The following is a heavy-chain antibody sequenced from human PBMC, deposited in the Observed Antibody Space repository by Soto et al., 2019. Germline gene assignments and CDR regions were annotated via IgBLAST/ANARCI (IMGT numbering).Heavy chain of an antibody. V-gene: IGHV3-30-3*01. D-gene: IGHD3-16*01. J-gene: IGHJ6*02. Sequence: QVQLVESGGGVVQPGRSLRLSCAASGFTFSSYAMHWVRQAQGKGLEWVAVISYDGSNKYYADSVKGRFTISRDNSKNTLYLQMNSLRAEDTAVYYCARNHDYVDSYGMDVWGQGATVTGSS. CDR1: GFTFSSYA. CDR3: ARNHDYVDSYGMDV. CDR2: ISYDGSNK.